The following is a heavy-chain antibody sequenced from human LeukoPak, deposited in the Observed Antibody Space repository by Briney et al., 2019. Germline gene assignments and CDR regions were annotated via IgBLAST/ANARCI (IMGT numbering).Heavy chain of an antibody. CDR1: GFTFSSYA. CDR3: AKNYGSARVDY. Sequence: GGSLRLSCAASGFTFSSYAMSWVRQPPGKGLEWVSAISGSGGTKYYADSVKGRFTISRDNSKNTLYLQMNSLRAEDTAVYYCAKNYGSARVDYWGQGTLVTVSS. D-gene: IGHD3-10*01. J-gene: IGHJ4*02. CDR2: ISGSGGTK. V-gene: IGHV3-23*01.